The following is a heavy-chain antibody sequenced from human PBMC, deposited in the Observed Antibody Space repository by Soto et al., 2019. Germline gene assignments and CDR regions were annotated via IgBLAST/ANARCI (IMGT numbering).Heavy chain of an antibody. CDR1: GFTFRNHN. CDR3: ARDFWSSNYYMDV. J-gene: IGHJ6*03. D-gene: IGHD3-3*01. V-gene: IGHV3-48*01. CDR2: ISSGSDPI. Sequence: PGGSLRLSCAASGFTFRNHNMNWVRQAPGKGLEWISFISSGSDPIYYADSVMGRFTVSRDNARNSLYLQMNSLRVEDTAVYYCARDFWSSNYYMDVWGKGTTVTVSS.